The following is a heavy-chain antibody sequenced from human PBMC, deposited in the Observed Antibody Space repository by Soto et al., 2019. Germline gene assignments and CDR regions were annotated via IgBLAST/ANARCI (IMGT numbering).Heavy chain of an antibody. D-gene: IGHD2-8*02. J-gene: IGHJ4*02. CDR1: GYSISSSNX. CDR3: ARADSVLVAKGFDL. Sequence: KTSETLSLTCAVSGYSISSSNXWGWIRQPPGKGLEWIGYIYHNGRAFDNPSLKGRVTISIDKSNNQFSLNLTSVTAADTAVYYCARADSVLVAKGFDLWGQGTLVTVSS. V-gene: IGHV4-28*03. CDR2: IYHNGRA.